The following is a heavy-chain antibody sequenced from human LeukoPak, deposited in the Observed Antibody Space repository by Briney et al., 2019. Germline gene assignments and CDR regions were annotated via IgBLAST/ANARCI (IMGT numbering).Heavy chain of an antibody. Sequence: TLSLTCTVSGGSISSGSYYWSWIRQPAGKGLEWIGRIYTSGSTNYNPSLKNRVTISVDTSKNQFSLKLSSVTAADTAVYYCARVVVVATTTSWGFYYYMDVWGKGTTVTISS. CDR3: ARVVVVATTTSWGFYYYMDV. V-gene: IGHV4-61*02. J-gene: IGHJ6*03. CDR1: GGSISSGSYY. CDR2: IYTSGST. D-gene: IGHD2-15*01.